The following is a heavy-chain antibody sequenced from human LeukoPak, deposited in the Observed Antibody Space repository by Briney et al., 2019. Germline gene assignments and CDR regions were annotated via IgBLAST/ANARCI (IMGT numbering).Heavy chain of an antibody. J-gene: IGHJ4*02. CDR2: INPNSGGT. CDR3: ARDLWSGYTDY. Sequence: ASVKVSCEASGYTFTGYYMHWVRQAPGQGLEWMGWINPNSGGTNYAQKFQGRVTITRDTSISTAYMELSRLRSDDTAVYYCARDLWSGYTDYWGQGTLVTVSS. CDR1: GYTFTGYY. D-gene: IGHD3-3*01. V-gene: IGHV1-2*02.